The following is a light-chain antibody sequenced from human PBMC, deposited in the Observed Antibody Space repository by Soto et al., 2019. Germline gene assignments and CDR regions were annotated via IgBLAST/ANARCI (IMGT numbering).Light chain of an antibody. CDR3: KQHLVPWWT. J-gene: IGKJ1*01. Sequence: EIVWTQSPGTMSLAPGERATLSCSARQSVRNNYLAWYQQKPGQPPRPLIYGVSSRASGIPDRFSGRGSATDFTLTFSCLKHAQLTVYSSKQHLVPWWTSGQ. V-gene: IGKV3-20*01. CDR2: GVS. CDR1: QSVRNNY.